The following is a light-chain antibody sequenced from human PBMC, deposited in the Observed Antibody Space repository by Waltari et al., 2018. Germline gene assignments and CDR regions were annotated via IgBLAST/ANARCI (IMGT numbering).Light chain of an antibody. CDR3: QTWGTGIQV. CDR1: GEYSAYA. CDR2: VNSDGSQ. J-gene: IGLJ3*02. Sequence: LVLTQSPSASASLGASVKLTCSLPGEYSAYAIACHQQQPLKGPRYLMTVNSDGSQKKGDGISGRFSGSSSDLDRYLISARLQSDDEADYCCQTWGTGIQVFGSGTKLTVL. V-gene: IGLV4-69*01.